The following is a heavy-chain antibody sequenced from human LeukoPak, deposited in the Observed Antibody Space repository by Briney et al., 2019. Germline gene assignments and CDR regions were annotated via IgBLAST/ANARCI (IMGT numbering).Heavy chain of an antibody. CDR3: ARDPSNSGYDYLYYFDY. V-gene: IGHV1-2*02. D-gene: IGHD5-12*01. CDR2: INPDNGGT. CDR1: GYTFTGYY. J-gene: IGHJ4*02. Sequence: GASVNVSCKASGYTFTGYYMHWVRQAPGRGLEWMGWINPDNGGTNYAQKFQGRVTMTRDMSISTAYMELSRLRSDDTAVYYCARDPSNSGYDYLYYFDYWGQGTLVTVSS.